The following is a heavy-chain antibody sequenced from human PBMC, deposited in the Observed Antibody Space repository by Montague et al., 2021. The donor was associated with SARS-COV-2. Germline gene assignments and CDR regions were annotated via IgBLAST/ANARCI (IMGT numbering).Heavy chain of an antibody. V-gene: IGHV3-30*04. CDR3: AIEQLVQFDVFDI. CDR1: GFTFSSYA. Sequence: SLRLSCAASGFTFSSYAMHWVRQAPGKGLEWVAVISYDGSNKYYADSVKGRFTISRDNSKNTLYLQMNSLRAEDTAVYYCAIEQLVQFDVFDIWGQGTMVTVSS. J-gene: IGHJ3*02. CDR2: ISYDGSNK. D-gene: IGHD6-13*01.